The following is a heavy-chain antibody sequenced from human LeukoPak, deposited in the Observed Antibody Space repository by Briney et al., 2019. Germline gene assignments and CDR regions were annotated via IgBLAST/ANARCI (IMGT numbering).Heavy chain of an antibody. D-gene: IGHD6-13*01. CDR1: GFTLSTYA. CDR3: AGVPLIAAAGTGFDY. Sequence: GGSLRLSCAASGFTLSTYAMHWVRQAPGKGLEWVAIISYDGNNKYYADSVKGRFTISRDNSKNTLYLQMNSLRAEDTAVYFCAGVPLIAAAGTGFDYWGQGTLVTVSS. CDR2: ISYDGNNK. V-gene: IGHV3-30-3*01. J-gene: IGHJ4*02.